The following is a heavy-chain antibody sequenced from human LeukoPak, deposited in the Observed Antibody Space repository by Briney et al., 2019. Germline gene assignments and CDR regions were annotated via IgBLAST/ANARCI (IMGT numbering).Heavy chain of an antibody. CDR3: ARLVVRGVITFEFVY. CDR1: GSTFASSW. D-gene: IGHD3-10*01. CDR2: IYPGDSDT. J-gene: IGHJ4*02. V-gene: IGHV5-51*01. Sequence: GESLKISCQGSGSTFASSWIGWVRQMPGKGLEWMGFIYPGDSDTRYSPSFQGQVTISADKSISTAYLQWSSLKASDTAMYYCARLVVRGVITFEFVYWGQGTLVTVSS.